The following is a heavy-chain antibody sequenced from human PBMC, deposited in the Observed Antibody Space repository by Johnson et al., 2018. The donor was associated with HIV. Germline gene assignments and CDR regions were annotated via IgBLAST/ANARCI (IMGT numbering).Heavy chain of an antibody. V-gene: IGHV3-11*04. J-gene: IGHJ3*01. Sequence: QVQLMESGGGLVKPGGSLRLSCGASGFTFSDYYMSWIRQAPGKGLEWISYIISSGSTIYYAASVKGRFTISRDNAKNSLYLQVNTLRVEDTAVYYCARGSTMRVSAFDLWGQGTMVTVSS. CDR1: GFTFSDYY. CDR2: IISSGSTI. D-gene: IGHD3-22*01. CDR3: ARGSTMRVSAFDL.